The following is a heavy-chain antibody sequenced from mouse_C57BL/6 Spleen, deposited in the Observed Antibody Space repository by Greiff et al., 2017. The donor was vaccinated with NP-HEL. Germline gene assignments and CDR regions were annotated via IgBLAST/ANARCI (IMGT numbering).Heavy chain of an antibody. CDR3: ARAAYYSNYEEYAMDY. D-gene: IGHD2-5*01. CDR2: ISDGGSYT. V-gene: IGHV5-4*01. J-gene: IGHJ4*01. CDR1: GFTFSSYA. Sequence: EVQLVESGGGLVKPGGSLKLSCAASGFTFSSYAMSWVRQTPEKRLEWVATISDGGSYTYYPDNVKGRFTISRDNAKNNRDLQMSHLKSEDTAMYYCARAAYYSNYEEYAMDYWGQGTSVTVSS.